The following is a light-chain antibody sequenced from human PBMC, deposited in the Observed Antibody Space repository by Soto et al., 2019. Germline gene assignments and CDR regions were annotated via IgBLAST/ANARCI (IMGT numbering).Light chain of an antibody. J-gene: IGLJ3*02. CDR3: ASWDDGLDGLV. V-gene: IGLV1-44*01. CDR1: GSNIGSNT. Sequence: QSALTQPPSASATPGQGVTISCSGSGSNIGSNTVNWYQQLPGTAPTLLIYTNDRRPSGVPDRFSGSKSGTSASLAISGLRSEDEADYYCASWDDGLDGLVFGGGTQLTVL. CDR2: TND.